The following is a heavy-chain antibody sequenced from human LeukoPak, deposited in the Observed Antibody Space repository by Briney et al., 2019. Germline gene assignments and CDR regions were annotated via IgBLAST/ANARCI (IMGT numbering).Heavy chain of an antibody. CDR2: IIPIFGTA. CDR1: GGTFSSYA. CDR3: ASKIGRAAEVYYYYYMDV. D-gene: IGHD6-13*01. V-gene: IGHV1-69*13. Sequence: SVKVSCKASGGTFSSYAISWVRQAPGQGLEWMGGIIPIFGTANYAQKFQGRVTITADESTSTAYMELSSLRSEDTAVYYCASKIGRAAEVYYYYYMDVWGKGTTVTVSS. J-gene: IGHJ6*03.